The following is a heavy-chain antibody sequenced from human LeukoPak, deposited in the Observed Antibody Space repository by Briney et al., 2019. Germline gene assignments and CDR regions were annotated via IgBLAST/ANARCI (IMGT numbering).Heavy chain of an antibody. D-gene: IGHD4-23*01. V-gene: IGHV3-21*01. CDR2: ISSSSSYI. J-gene: IGHJ4*02. Sequence: GGSLRLSCAASGFTFSSYSMNWVRQAPGKGLEWVSSISSSSSYIYYADSVKGRFTISRDNAKNSLYLQMNSLRAEDTAVYYCAREDYGGNVLFDYWGQGTLVTVSS. CDR3: AREDYGGNVLFDY. CDR1: GFTFSSYS.